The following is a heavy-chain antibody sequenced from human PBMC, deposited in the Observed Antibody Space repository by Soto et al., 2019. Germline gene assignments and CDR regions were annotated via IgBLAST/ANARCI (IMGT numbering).Heavy chain of an antibody. CDR1: GFNFSSYG. D-gene: IGHD4-17*01. CDR2: ISYDGSNK. J-gene: IGHJ6*02. Sequence: GGSLRLSCAASGFNFSSYGMHWVRQAPGKGLEWVAVISYDGSNKYYADSVKGRYTNSKDNSKNTLYLQMNSLRAEGTAVYYCAKMDDYGVDYYYYGMDVWGQGTTVTVS. V-gene: IGHV3-30*18. CDR3: AKMDDYGVDYYYYGMDV.